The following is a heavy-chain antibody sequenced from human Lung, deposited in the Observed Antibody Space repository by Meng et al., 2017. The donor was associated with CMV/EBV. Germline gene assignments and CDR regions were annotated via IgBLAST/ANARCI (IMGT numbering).Heavy chain of an antibody. D-gene: IGHD2-2*01. Sequence: SETLSLXCTVSGGSISSYYWSWIRQPPGKGLEWIGYIYYSGSTNYNPSLKSRVTISVDTSKNQFSLKLSSVTAADTAVYYCARNSPAAPHYYCYGMDVWGQGXTVTVSS. CDR1: GGSISSYY. CDR3: ARNSPAAPHYYCYGMDV. V-gene: IGHV4-59*01. CDR2: IYYSGST. J-gene: IGHJ6*02.